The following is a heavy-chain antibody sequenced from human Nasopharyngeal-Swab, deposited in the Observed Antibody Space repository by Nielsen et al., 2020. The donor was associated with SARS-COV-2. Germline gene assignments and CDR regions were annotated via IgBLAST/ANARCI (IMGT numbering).Heavy chain of an antibody. Sequence: WVRQAPGKRLEWMGGIIPIFGTANYAQKFQGRVTITADESTSTAYMELSSLRSEDTAVYYCARTTTGITGTSDYWGQGTLVTVSS. CDR2: IIPIFGTA. D-gene: IGHD1-20*01. CDR3: ARTTTGITGTSDY. J-gene: IGHJ4*02. V-gene: IGHV1-69*01.